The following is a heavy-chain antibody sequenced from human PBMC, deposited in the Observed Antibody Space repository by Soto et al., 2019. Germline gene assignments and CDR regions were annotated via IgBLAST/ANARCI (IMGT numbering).Heavy chain of an antibody. CDR3: ARDDDSMDYPRYHFDY. V-gene: IGHV3-33*01. Sequence: QVQLVESGGGVVQPGRSLRLSCAASGFTFSSYGMHWVRQAPGKGLEWVAVIWYDGSNKYYADSVKGRFTISRDNSKNTLVLIMNSRRAEDTAWYYWARDDDSMDYPRYHFDYWGQGTLGTVSS. CDR2: IWYDGSNK. D-gene: IGHD3-22*01. CDR1: GFTFSSYG. J-gene: IGHJ4*02.